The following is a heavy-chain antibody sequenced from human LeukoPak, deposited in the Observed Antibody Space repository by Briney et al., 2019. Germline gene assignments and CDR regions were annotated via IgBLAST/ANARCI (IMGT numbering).Heavy chain of an antibody. D-gene: IGHD3-16*02. CDR1: GYSISGGYY. Sequence: PSETLSLTCAVSGYSISGGYYCGWIRQPPGKGLEWIGSIYHSGSTYYNPSLKSRVTISVDTSKNQFSLKLSSVTAADTAVYYCARGVMITFGGVIDHSHAFDIWGQGTMVTVSS. J-gene: IGHJ3*02. CDR2: IYHSGST. CDR3: ARGVMITFGGVIDHSHAFDI. V-gene: IGHV4-38-2*01.